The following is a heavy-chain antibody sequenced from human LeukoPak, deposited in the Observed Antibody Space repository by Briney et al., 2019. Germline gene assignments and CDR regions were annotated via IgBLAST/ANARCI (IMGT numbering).Heavy chain of an antibody. D-gene: IGHD5-12*01. Sequence: GGTLRLSCATSGFTFSSYGMSWVRQAPGKGLEWVSAISGSGGSTYYADSVKGRFTISRDNSKNTLYLQMNSLRAEDTAVYYCAKHPGYDYYYYYYMDVWGKGTTVTVSS. CDR3: AKHPGYDYYYYYYMDV. V-gene: IGHV3-23*01. CDR2: ISGSGGST. J-gene: IGHJ6*03. CDR1: GFTFSSYG.